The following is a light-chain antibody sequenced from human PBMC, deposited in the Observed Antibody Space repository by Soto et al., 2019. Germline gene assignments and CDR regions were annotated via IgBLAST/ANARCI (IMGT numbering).Light chain of an antibody. CDR2: GNS. V-gene: IGLV1-40*01. CDR1: SSNIGAGYD. J-gene: IGLJ1*01. Sequence: QSALTQPPSVPGAPGQRVTISCTGRSSNIGAGYDVHWYQQLPGTAPKLLIYGNSNRPSGVPDRFSGSKSGTSAALAITGLQAEDEADYYCQSHDSSLSSYVFGTGTKVTVL. CDR3: QSHDSSLSSYV.